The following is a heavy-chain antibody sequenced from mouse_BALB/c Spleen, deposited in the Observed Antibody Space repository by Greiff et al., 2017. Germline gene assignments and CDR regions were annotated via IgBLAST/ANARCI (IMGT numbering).Heavy chain of an antibody. D-gene: IGHD2-14*01. J-gene: IGHJ3*01. V-gene: IGHV7-3*02. CDR2: IRNKANGYTT. Sequence: EVQLVESGGGLVQPGGSLRLSCATSGFTFTDYYMSWVRQPPGKALEWLGFIRNKANGYTTEYSASVKGRFTISRDNSQSILYLQMKTLRAEDSATYYCARGAYYRYDGAWFAYWGQGTLVTVSA. CDR1: GFTFTDYY. CDR3: ARGAYYRYDGAWFAY.